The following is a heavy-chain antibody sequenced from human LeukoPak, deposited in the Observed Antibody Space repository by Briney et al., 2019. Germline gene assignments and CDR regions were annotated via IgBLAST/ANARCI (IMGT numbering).Heavy chain of an antibody. CDR1: GGSISSYY. CDR2: IYYIGST. D-gene: IGHD5-24*01. CDR3: ARHGSVEMVDY. J-gene: IGHJ4*02. Sequence: PSETLSLTCTVSGGSISSYYWSWIRQLPGKGLEWIGHIYYIGSTNYNPSLRSRVTISVDTSKNQFSLKLSSVTAADTAVYYCARHGSVEMVDYWGQGTLVTVSS. V-gene: IGHV4-59*08.